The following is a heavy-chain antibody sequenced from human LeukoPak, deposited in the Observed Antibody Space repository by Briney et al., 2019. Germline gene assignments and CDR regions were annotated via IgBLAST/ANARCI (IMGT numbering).Heavy chain of an antibody. J-gene: IGHJ3*02. Sequence: QVQLQESGPELVKPSQTLSLTCTVSGGSISSGGYYWSWIRQHPGKGLEWIGYIYYGGSTYYNPSLKSRVTISVDTSKNQFSLKLSSVTAADTAVYYCARMYSSSWYDAFDIWGQGTMVTVSS. CDR3: ARMYSSSWYDAFDI. CDR1: GGSISSGGYY. V-gene: IGHV4-31*03. CDR2: IYYGGST. D-gene: IGHD6-13*01.